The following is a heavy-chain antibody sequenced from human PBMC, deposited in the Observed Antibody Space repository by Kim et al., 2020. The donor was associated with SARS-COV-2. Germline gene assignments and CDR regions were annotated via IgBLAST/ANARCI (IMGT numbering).Heavy chain of an antibody. CDR2: GTT. J-gene: IGHJ5*02. CDR3: ARGQKWFDP. V-gene: IGHV4-61*03. Sequence: GTTPYNPPPKSRVTISVDTSKNPLFLKLSSVSAADTAVYYCARGQKWFDPWGQGTLVTVSS.